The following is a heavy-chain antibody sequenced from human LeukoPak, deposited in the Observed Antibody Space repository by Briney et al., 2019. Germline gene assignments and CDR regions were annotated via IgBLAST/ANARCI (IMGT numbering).Heavy chain of an antibody. CDR2: INWNGGST. CDR3: ARLNYYDSSGYVDY. J-gene: IGHJ4*02. Sequence: GGSLRLSCAASGFTFDDYGMSWVRQAPGKGLEWVSGINWNGGSTGYADSVKGRFTISRDNAKNSLYLQMNSLRAEDTALYYCARLNYYDSSGYVDYWGQGTLVTVSS. CDR1: GFTFDDYG. D-gene: IGHD3-22*01. V-gene: IGHV3-20*04.